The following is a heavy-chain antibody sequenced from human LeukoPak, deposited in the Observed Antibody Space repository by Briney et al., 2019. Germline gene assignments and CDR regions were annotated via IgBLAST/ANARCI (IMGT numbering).Heavy chain of an antibody. CDR1: GFTFSSYS. D-gene: IGHD6-13*01. CDR3: ARGYSSSWFQDYYYYMDV. Sequence: GGSLRLSCAASGFTFSSYSMNWVRQAPGKGLEWVAVTSFDGSDKYYADSVKGRFTISRDNAKNSLYLQMNSLRAEDTAVYYCARGYSSSWFQDYYYYMDVWGKGTTVTVSS. J-gene: IGHJ6*03. CDR2: TSFDGSDK. V-gene: IGHV3-30*03.